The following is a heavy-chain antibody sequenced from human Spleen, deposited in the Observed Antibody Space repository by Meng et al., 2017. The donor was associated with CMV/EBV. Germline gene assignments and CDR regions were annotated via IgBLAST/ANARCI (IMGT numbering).Heavy chain of an antibody. CDR1: GFTFNNYA. Sequence: GGSLRLSCAASGFTFNNYAMNWVRQAPGKGLEWVSVVYTGDTTAYYADSVKGRFTISRDNSKNTLYLQMHSLRAEDTAVYYCAKGAFTGYSSSEFFDYWGQGTLVTVSS. V-gene: IGHV3-23*03. CDR2: VYTGDTTA. CDR3: AKGAFTGYSSSEFFDY. D-gene: IGHD6-13*01. J-gene: IGHJ4*02.